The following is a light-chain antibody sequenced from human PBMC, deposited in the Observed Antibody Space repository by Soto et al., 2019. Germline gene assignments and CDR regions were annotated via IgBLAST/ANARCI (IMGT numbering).Light chain of an antibody. Sequence: ENVLTQSPGTLSMNTGERATLSCRASQSGSSNYIAWYQQNPGQSPRLLIYGASTRATGIPDRFSGSGSGTDFTLTISRLEPEDFAVYFCQQYGRSPPFAFGQGTKVDIK. CDR2: GAS. V-gene: IGKV3-20*01. CDR3: QQYGRSPPFA. CDR1: QSGSSNY. J-gene: IGKJ2*01.